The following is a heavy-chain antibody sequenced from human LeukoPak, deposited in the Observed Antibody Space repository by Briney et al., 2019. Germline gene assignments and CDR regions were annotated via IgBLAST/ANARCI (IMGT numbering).Heavy chain of an antibody. CDR3: AGAYSAGWFTY. V-gene: IGHV3-53*01. J-gene: IGHJ4*02. D-gene: IGHD3-16*01. CDR2: IYSVGTT. CDR1: GFTVSSNY. Sequence: PGGSLRLSCAASGFTVSSNYMSWVRQAPGKGLDWVSVIYSVGTTFYADSVKGRFTISRDDSKNTLYLQMSGLRADDTAVYYCAGAYSAGWFTYWGQGTPVTVSS.